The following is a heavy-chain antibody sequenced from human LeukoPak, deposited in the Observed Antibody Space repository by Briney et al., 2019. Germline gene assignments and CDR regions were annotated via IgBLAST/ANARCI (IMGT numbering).Heavy chain of an antibody. D-gene: IGHD3-3*01. CDR1: GFTFSSYA. J-gene: IGHJ4*02. CDR3: AKDNWVAWYYDFWSGYSEDY. V-gene: IGHV3-23*01. CDR2: ISGSGGST. Sequence: PGGSLRLSCAASGFTFSSYAMSWVRQAPGKGLEWVSAISGSGGSTYYADSVKGRFTISRDNSKNTLYLQMNSLRAEDTAVYCCAKDNWVAWYYDFWSGYSEDYWGQGTLVTVSS.